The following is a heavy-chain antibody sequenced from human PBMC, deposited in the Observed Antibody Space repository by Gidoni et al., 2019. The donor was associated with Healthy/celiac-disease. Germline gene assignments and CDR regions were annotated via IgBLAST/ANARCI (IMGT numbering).Heavy chain of an antibody. CDR3: ARVPVDFSALYYMDV. D-gene: IGHD3-3*01. V-gene: IGHV3-20*04. CDR1: GFTFADYG. J-gene: IGHJ6*03. Sequence: EVQLLESGGGVVRPGGSLSLSCAASGFTFADYGMSWVRQAPGKGLEWVSGINWNGGSTGYADSVKGRFTISRDNDKNSLYLQMNSLRAEDTALYYCARVPVDFSALYYMDVWGKGTTVTVSS. CDR2: INWNGGST.